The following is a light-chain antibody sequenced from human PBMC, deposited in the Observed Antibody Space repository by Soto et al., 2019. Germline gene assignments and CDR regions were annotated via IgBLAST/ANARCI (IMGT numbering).Light chain of an antibody. J-gene: IGLJ2*01. Sequence: QSVLTQPRSVSGSPGQSVTISCTGTSSDVGGYNYVSWYQQHPGKAPKLMIYDVSKRPSGVPDRFSGSKSGNTASLTISGLQAEDEADYYCCSYAGSYVRVLGGGTKLTVL. CDR1: SSDVGGYNY. V-gene: IGLV2-11*01. CDR2: DVS. CDR3: CSYAGSYVRV.